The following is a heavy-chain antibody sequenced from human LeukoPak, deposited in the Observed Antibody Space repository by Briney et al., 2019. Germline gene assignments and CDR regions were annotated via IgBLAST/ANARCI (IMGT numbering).Heavy chain of an antibody. V-gene: IGHV3-21*01. J-gene: IGHJ4*02. CDR2: ISSSSSYI. Sequence: PGGSLRLSCAASGFTFSSYSMNWVRQAPGKGLEWVSSISSSSSYIYYADSVKGRFTISRDNAKNSLYLQMNSLRAEDTAVYYCARDPNPVDTAMGDYWGQGTLVTVSS. CDR3: ARDPNPVDTAMGDY. D-gene: IGHD5-18*01. CDR1: GFTFSSYS.